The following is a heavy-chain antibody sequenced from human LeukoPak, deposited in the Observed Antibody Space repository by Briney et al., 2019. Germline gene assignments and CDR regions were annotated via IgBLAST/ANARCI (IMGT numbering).Heavy chain of an antibody. D-gene: IGHD3-10*01. Sequence: GGSLRLSCAASGFAFSSYAMRWVRQPPGKGLEGVSVISRRDDYTYYADSVKGRFTISRDKSKNTLYLQMNTLRAEDTAVYYCANDYRSGSFHDFWGQGTLVTVSS. CDR3: ANDYRSGSFHDF. J-gene: IGHJ4*02. V-gene: IGHV3-23*01. CDR2: ISRRDDYT. CDR1: GFAFSSYA.